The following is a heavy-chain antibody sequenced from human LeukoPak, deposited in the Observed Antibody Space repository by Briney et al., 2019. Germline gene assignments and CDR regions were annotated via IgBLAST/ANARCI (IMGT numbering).Heavy chain of an antibody. V-gene: IGHV3-23*01. Sequence: QPGGSLRLSCAASGFTFSSYAMSWVRQAPGKGLEWVSAISGSGGSTYYADSVKGRFTISRDNSKNTLYLQMNSLRAEDTAVYYCARTREQFLLLPHPFDHWGQGTLVTVSS. CDR1: GFTFSSYA. CDR3: ARTREQFLLLPHPFDH. D-gene: IGHD3-3*01. J-gene: IGHJ4*02. CDR2: ISGSGGST.